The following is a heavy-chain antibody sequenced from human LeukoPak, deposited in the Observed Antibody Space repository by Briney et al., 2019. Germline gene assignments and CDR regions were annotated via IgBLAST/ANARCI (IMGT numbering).Heavy chain of an antibody. D-gene: IGHD3-3*01. J-gene: IGHJ6*02. CDR2: MNPNSGNT. Sequence: ASVKVSCKASGYTFTSYDINWVRQATGQGLEWMGWMNPNSGNTSYAQKFQGRVTMTRNTSISTAYMELSSLRSEDTAVYYCARGLYDFWSGLTSDYYYGMDVWGQGTTVTVSS. CDR3: ARGLYDFWSGLTSDYYYGMDV. V-gene: IGHV1-8*01. CDR1: GYTFTSYD.